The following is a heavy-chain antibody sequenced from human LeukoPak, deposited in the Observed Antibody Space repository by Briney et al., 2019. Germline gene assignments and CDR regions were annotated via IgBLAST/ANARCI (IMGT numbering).Heavy chain of an antibody. CDR3: ASLGPARYSISAFDI. CDR1: GFTFSDYY. V-gene: IGHV3-11*01. Sequence: GGSLRLSCAASGFTFSDYYMSWIRQAPGKGLEWVSYISSSGSTIYYADSVKGRFTISRDNAKNSLYLQTNSLRAEDTAVYYCASLGPARYSISAFDIWGQGTMVTVSS. CDR2: ISSSGSTI. J-gene: IGHJ3*02. D-gene: IGHD1-1*01.